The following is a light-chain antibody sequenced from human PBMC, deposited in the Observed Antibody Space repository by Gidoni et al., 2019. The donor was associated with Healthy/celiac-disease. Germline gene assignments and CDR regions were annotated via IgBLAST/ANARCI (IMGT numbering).Light chain of an antibody. Sequence: SYELTQQPSGSVSPGPTASITCSGDKLGDKYACWYQQKPGQSPVLVIYQDSKRPSGIPERFSGSNSGNTATLTISGTQAMDEADYYCQAWDSSTVVFGGGTKLTVL. J-gene: IGLJ2*01. CDR3: QAWDSSTVV. CDR1: KLGDKY. V-gene: IGLV3-1*01. CDR2: QDS.